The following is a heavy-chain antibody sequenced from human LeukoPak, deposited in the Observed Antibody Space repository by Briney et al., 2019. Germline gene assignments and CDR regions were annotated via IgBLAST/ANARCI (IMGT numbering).Heavy chain of an antibody. CDR3: ARGHFNWALAMVRRVISWFDP. CDR2: INHSGST. CDR1: GGSFSGYY. V-gene: IGHV4-34*01. J-gene: IGHJ5*02. Sequence: SETLSLTCAVYGGSFSGYYWSWIRQPPGKGLEWIGEINHSGSTNYNPSLKSRVTISVDTSKNQFSLKLSSVTAADTAVYYCARGHFNWALAMVRRVISWFDPWGQGTLVTVSS. D-gene: IGHD3-10*01.